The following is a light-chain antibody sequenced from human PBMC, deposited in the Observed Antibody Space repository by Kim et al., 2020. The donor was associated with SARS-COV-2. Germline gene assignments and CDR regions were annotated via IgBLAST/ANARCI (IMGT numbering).Light chain of an antibody. CDR3: QSADSSETVV. CDR1: ALPKQY. J-gene: IGLJ3*02. CDR2: RDS. V-gene: IGLV3-25*03. Sequence: VSPGQTAKITCSGGALPKQYAYWYQQKPNQAPVLVIYRDSERPSGIPERFSGSSSGTTGTLTISGVQAEDEGDYYCQSADSSETVVLGGGTQLTVL.